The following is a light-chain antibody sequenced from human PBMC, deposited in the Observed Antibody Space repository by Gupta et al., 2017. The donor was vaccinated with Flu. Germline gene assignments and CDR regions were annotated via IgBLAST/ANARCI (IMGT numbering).Light chain of an antibody. CDR3: QQYNNWPPST. CDR2: GAS. CDR1: QSVSSN. V-gene: IGKV3-15*01. Sequence: ATLPASPGERATLSCRASQSVSSNLAWYQQKPGQAPRLLIYGASTRATGIPARFSGSGSGTEFTLTISSLQSEDFAVYYCQQYNNWPPSTFGQGTQLEI. J-gene: IGKJ5*01.